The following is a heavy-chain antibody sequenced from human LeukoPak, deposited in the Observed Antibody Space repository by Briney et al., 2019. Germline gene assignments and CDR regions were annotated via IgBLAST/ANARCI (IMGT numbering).Heavy chain of an antibody. V-gene: IGHV1-18*01. J-gene: IGHJ4*02. CDR1: GYTFTSYG. CDR3: ARGPIEQRAFDY. Sequence: ASVKVSCKASGYTFTSYGISWVRQAPGQGLEWMGWISAYNGNTNYAQKLQGRVTITTDESTSTAYMELSSLRSEDTAVYYCARGPIEQRAFDYWGQGTLVTVSS. CDR2: ISAYNGNT. D-gene: IGHD6-25*01.